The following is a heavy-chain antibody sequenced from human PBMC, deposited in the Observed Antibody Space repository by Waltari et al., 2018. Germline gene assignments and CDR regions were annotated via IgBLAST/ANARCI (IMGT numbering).Heavy chain of an antibody. CDR1: GGAITTPKFY. CDR2: ISHSGAT. CDR3: AAYIGASVGTAAFDV. V-gene: IGHV4-39*01. Sequence: QVQLQESGPGLVKHSETLSLTCSVPGGAITTPKFYWGWIRQPPGQALEWIGSISHSGATYTFPSLQSRVTLSRDTSKNQFSLTLGSVTASDTAVYYCAAYIGASVGTAAFDVWGQGTMVTVSS. J-gene: IGHJ3*01. D-gene: IGHD5-12*01.